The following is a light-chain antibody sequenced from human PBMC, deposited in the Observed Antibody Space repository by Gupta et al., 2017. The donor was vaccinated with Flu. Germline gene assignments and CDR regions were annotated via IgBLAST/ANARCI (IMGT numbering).Light chain of an antibody. J-gene: IGKJ1*01. CDR2: RVS. CDR3: EQGKHSRT. Sequence: LPVTLGQPSSISCRSSQSLVHSNGNTYLTWFQQRPGQSPRRLIYRVSNRDSGVPDRFSGRGSGTDFTLKSSRGEAEDVGVYYGEQGKHSRTFGQGTKVEIK. V-gene: IGKV2-30*02. CDR1: QSLVHSNGNTY.